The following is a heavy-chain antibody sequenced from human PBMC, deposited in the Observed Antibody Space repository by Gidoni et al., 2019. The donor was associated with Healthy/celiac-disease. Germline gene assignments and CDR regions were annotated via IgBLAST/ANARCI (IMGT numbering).Heavy chain of an antibody. Sequence: QLQLQESGSGLVKPSQTLSLTCAVSGGSISSGGYSWSWIRQPPGKGLEWIGYIYHSGSTYYNPSLKSRVTRSVDRSKNQFSLKLSSVTAADTAVYYCASLNPTPDAFDIWGQGTMVTVSS. CDR3: ASLNPTPDAFDI. CDR1: GGSISSGGYS. CDR2: IYHSGST. V-gene: IGHV4-30-2*01. J-gene: IGHJ3*02.